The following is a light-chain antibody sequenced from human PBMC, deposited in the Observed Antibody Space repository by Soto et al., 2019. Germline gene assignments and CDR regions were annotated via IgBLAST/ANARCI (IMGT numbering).Light chain of an antibody. CDR2: GNN. J-gene: IGLJ3*02. V-gene: IGLV1-47*01. CDR1: SSNIGTNY. Sequence: QSVLTQPPSASGTPGQTVTISSSGSSSNIGTNYVFWYQHLPGTAPKLLIYGNNQWPSGVPDRFSGSRSGTSASLAISGLRPEDEADYYCAVWDDSLSGVVFGGGTKLTVL. CDR3: AVWDDSLSGVV.